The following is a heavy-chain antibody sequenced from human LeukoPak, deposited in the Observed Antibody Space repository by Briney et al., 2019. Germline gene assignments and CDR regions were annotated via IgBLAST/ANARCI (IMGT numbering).Heavy chain of an antibody. CDR3: ARESYDSSGYYYESD. V-gene: IGHV3-33*01. J-gene: IGHJ4*02. CDR1: GFTFSSYG. CDR2: IWYDGSNK. Sequence: PGGSLRLSCAASGFTFSSYGMHWVRQAPGKGLEWVAVIWYDGSNKYNADSVKGRFTISRDNSKNTLYLQMNSLRAEDTAVYYCARESYDSSGYYYESDWGQGTLVAVSS. D-gene: IGHD3-22*01.